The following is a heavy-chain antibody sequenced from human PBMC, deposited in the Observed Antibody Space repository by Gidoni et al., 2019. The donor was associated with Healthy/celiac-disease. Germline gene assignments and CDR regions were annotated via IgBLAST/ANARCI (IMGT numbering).Heavy chain of an antibody. J-gene: IGHJ5*02. Sequence: QVQLQQWGAGLLKPSETLSLTCAVYGGSFSGYYWSWIRQPPGKGLEWIGEINHSGSTNYNPSLKSRVTISVDTSKNQFSLKLSSVTAADTAVYYCARGSSAARRNWFDPWGQGTLVTVSS. CDR3: ARGSSAARRNWFDP. CDR2: INHSGST. D-gene: IGHD6-6*01. CDR1: GGSFSGYY. V-gene: IGHV4-34*01.